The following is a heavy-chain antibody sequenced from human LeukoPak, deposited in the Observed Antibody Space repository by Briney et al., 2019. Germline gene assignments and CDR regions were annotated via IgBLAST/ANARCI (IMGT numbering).Heavy chain of an antibody. CDR1: GGSISSYY. V-gene: IGHV4-59*08. Sequence: SETLSLTCTVSGGSISSYYWSWIRQPPGKGLEWIGYIYYSGSTNYNPSLKSRVTISVDTSKNQFSLKLSSVTAADTAVYYCARSVQQLVLGGFDYWGQGTLVTVSS. J-gene: IGHJ4*02. CDR3: ARSVQQLVLGGFDY. D-gene: IGHD6-13*01. CDR2: IYYSGST.